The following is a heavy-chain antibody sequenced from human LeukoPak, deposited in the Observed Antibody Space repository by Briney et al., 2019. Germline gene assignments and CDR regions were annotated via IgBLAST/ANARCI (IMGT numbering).Heavy chain of an antibody. J-gene: IGHJ4*02. CDR2: IRYDGSNK. Sequence: GGSLRLSCAASGFTFSSYGIHWVRQAPGKGLEWVAFIRYDGSNKYYADSVKGRFTISRDNSKNTLYLQMNSLRAEDTAVYYCASKWELVPLGWDQGTLVTVSS. CDR3: ASKWELVPLG. V-gene: IGHV3-30*02. CDR1: GFTFSSYG. D-gene: IGHD1-26*01.